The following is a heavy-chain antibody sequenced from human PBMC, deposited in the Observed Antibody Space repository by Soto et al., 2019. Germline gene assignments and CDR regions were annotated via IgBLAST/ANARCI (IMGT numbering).Heavy chain of an antibody. CDR1: GFTFSNYG. Sequence: QVQLVESGGGVVQPGKSLRLSCAASGFTFSNYGMHWVRQAPGKGLEWVAFIWYDGSNKYYADSVKGRVTISRDNSKNTLYLQMNSLRAEDTAVYYCARNTSGYFDYWGQGTLVTVSS. CDR2: IWYDGSNK. V-gene: IGHV3-33*01. CDR3: ARNTSGYFDY. J-gene: IGHJ4*02. D-gene: IGHD3-3*01.